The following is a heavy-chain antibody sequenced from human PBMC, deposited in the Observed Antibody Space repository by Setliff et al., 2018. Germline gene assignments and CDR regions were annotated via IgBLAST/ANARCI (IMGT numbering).Heavy chain of an antibody. Sequence: SETLSLTCTVSSDSISSRRNYWGWFRQPAGKELEWIGQIYTSWSTNYNPSLKSRVTISLDTSKNQFSLSLTSVTAEDTAVYYCARMSGFQYIDVWDKGTTVT. V-gene: IGHV4-61*09. CDR2: IYTSWST. D-gene: IGHD3-3*01. J-gene: IGHJ6*03. CDR3: ARMSGFQYIDV. CDR1: SDSISSRRNY.